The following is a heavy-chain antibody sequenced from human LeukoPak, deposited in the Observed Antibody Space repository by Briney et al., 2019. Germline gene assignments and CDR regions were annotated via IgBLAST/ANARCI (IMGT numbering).Heavy chain of an antibody. V-gene: IGHV3-74*01. D-gene: IGHD6-19*01. Sequence: GGSLRLSCAASGFTFSDYWVYWIRQAPGKGLVWVSLINIDGSSTTQADSVQGRFTVSRDNAKNMLYLQMNSLRVDDTAVYYCARAAGAWSIDSWGQGTLVTVCS. J-gene: IGHJ4*02. CDR3: ARAAGAWSIDS. CDR2: INIDGSST. CDR1: GFTFSDYW.